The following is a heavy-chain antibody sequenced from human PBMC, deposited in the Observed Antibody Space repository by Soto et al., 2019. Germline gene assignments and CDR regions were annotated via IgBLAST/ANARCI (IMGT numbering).Heavy chain of an antibody. CDR2: ISSSSTI. D-gene: IGHD5-18*01. CDR1: GFTFSSYS. J-gene: IGHJ4*02. Sequence: GGSLRLSCAASGFTFSSYSMNWVRQAPGKGLEWVSYISSSSTIYYADSVKGRFTISRDNAKNSLYLQMNSLRDEDTAVYYCARDPPIQLWLYYFDYWGQGTLVTVSS. V-gene: IGHV3-48*02. CDR3: ARDPPIQLWLYYFDY.